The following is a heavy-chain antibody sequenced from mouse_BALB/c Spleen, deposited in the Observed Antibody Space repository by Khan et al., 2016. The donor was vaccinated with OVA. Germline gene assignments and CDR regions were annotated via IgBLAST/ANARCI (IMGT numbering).Heavy chain of an antibody. CDR1: GYPFTSYS. J-gene: IGHJ4*01. CDR2: INPSNAYT. D-gene: IGHD1-1*01. V-gene: IGHV1-4*01. CDR3: ARDFHYYGSRGALYY. Sequence: QVQLQQSGAELARPGASVKMSCKASGYPFTSYSMHWIKQRPGQGLEWLGNINPSNAYTNYNQKFKDKATLTADKSSSPAYMQLSSLTSEDSAVCYCARDFHYYGSRGALYYWGQGTSVTVSS.